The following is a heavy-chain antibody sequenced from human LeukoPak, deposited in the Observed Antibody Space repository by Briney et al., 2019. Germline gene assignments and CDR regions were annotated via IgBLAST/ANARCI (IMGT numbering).Heavy chain of an antibody. J-gene: IGHJ6*04. CDR1: GFTLSSYG. Sequence: PGRSLRLSCAASGFTLSSYGMHWVRQAPGKGLEWVAVIWYDGSNKYYADSVKGRFTISRDNSKNTLYLQMNSLRAEDTAVYYCARVCGDCYYYGMDVWGKATTVTVSS. CDR2: IWYDGSNK. V-gene: IGHV3-33*01. CDR3: ARVCGDCYYYGMDV. D-gene: IGHD2-21*01.